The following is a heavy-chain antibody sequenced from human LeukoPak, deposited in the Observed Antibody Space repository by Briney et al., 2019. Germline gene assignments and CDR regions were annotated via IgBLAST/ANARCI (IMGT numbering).Heavy chain of an antibody. J-gene: IGHJ4*02. CDR2: INPNSGGA. D-gene: IGHD5-12*01. CDR1: GYTFTGYY. V-gene: IGHV1-2*02. CDR3: ARAIVATLGPDY. Sequence: ASVKVSCKASGYTFTGYYLHWVRQAPGQGLEWMGWINPNSGGANYAQKFQGRVTMTRDTSISTAYMELTRLRSDDTAVYYCARAIVATLGPDYWGQGTLVTVSS.